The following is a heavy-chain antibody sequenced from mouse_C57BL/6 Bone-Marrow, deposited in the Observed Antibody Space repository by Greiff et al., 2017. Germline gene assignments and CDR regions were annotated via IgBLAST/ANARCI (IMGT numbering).Heavy chain of an antibody. CDR1: GFTFTDDY. D-gene: IGHD2-3*01. CDR2: IDPANGDT. Sequence: VQLQQPGAELVRPGASVKLSCTASGFTFTDDYMHWVKQRPEQGLEWIGWIDPANGDTEYTSKFQGKATITVDTSSNTAYLQLSSLTSEDTAVYYGRTSDEGGKGTTLTVSS. V-gene: IGHV14-4*01. J-gene: IGHJ1*03. CDR3: RTSDE.